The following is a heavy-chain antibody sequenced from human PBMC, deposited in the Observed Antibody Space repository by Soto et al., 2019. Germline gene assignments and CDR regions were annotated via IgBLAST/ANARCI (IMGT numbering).Heavy chain of an antibody. CDR2: ISYDGSNK. D-gene: IGHD2-21*01. CDR3: ARDRKRHIVVVNANKERPPWDAFDI. J-gene: IGHJ3*02. V-gene: IGHV3-30-3*01. Sequence: RRLSCAASGFTFSSYAMHWVRQAPGKGLEWVAVISYDGSNKYYADSVKGRFTISRDNSKNTLYLQMNSLRVEDTAVYYCARDRKRHIVVVNANKERPPWDAFDIWGQGTMVTVSS. CDR1: GFTFSSYA.